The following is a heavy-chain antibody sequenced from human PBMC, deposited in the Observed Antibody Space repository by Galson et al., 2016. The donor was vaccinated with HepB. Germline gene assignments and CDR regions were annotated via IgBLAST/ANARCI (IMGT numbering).Heavy chain of an antibody. CDR2: MNPNSANT. Sequence: SVKVSCKAPGYTFTNYDITWVRQAPGQGLEWMGWMNPNSANTGYAQKFRGRVTMTRDTSISTACMELSSLTSEDTAIYYCAGGIRNRLYSDYWAQGTLVTVSP. CDR3: AGGIRNRLYSDY. CDR1: GYTFTNYD. J-gene: IGHJ4*02. D-gene: IGHD1-14*01. V-gene: IGHV1-8*01.